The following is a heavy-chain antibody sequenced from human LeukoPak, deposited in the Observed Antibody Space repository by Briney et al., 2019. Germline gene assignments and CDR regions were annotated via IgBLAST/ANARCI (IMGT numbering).Heavy chain of an antibody. V-gene: IGHV3-53*05. CDR2: LYSGGGT. CDR1: GFAVRSNY. CDR3: AKDQAGA. J-gene: IGHJ5*02. Sequence: GGSLRLSCAVSGFAVRSNYMAWVRQAPGKGLEWVSVLYSGGGTSYADSVKGRFTISRDNGKNTLYLQMNSLGAEDTAVYYCAKDQAGAWGQGTRVTVSS. D-gene: IGHD1-26*01.